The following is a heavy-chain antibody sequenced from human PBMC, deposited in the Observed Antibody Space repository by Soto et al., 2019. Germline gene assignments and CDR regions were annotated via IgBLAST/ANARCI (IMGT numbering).Heavy chain of an antibody. CDR3: AIFGGSVSG. V-gene: IGHV1-3*01. CDR2: INAGNDNI. J-gene: IGHJ4*02. Sequence: XSVKVSCKASGYTFTRYTMCLLRHSPGQRLECMGWINAGNDNIKYSQNFQGRVTITSDTSATTAYMEMSSLTPEDTAIYYCAIFGGSVSGWGQGTLVTVSS. D-gene: IGHD2-15*01. CDR1: GYTFTRYT.